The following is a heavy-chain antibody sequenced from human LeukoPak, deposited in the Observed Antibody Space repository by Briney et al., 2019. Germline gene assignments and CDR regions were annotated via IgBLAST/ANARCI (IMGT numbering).Heavy chain of an antibody. V-gene: IGHV1-69*13. Sequence: ASVKVSCKASGGTFSSYAISWVRQAPGQGLEWMGGIIPIFGTANYAQKFQGRVTITADESTSTAYMELSSRRSEDTAVYYCARARVIVGARNWFDPWGQGTLVTVSS. J-gene: IGHJ5*02. CDR1: GGTFSSYA. CDR3: ARARVIVGARNWFDP. D-gene: IGHD1-26*01. CDR2: IIPIFGTA.